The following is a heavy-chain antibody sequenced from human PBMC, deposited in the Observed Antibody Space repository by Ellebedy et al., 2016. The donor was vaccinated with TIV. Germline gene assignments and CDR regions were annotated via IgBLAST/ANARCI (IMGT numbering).Heavy chain of an antibody. V-gene: IGHV3-64*01. CDR2: ISHYGDLT. CDR1: GFTFSLYF. CDR3: ARDRDSGGFSFDY. D-gene: IGHD3-22*01. J-gene: IGHJ4*02. Sequence: GESLKISCATSGFTFSLYFMHWVRLTPGKGLEYLSSISHYGDLTQYANSVKGRFTISRDNSKNTLYLQMGSLRHEDTAVYYCARDRDSGGFSFDYWGQGTLVTVSS.